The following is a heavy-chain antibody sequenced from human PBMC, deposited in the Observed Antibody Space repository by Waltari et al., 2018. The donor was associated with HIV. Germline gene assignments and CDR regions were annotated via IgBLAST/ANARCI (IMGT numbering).Heavy chain of an antibody. V-gene: IGHV1-18*04. CDR3: VRDLSPMGKSGWYDS. CDR1: GFSFTRYA. J-gene: IGHJ1*01. Sequence: QVRLVHSGAEGKKPGASVKVSCKGSGFSFTRYASSWVRQAPGQGLEWMGWIHTYTGNTGSAENFQGRVTMTRDTFTNTIYMELRTLKSDDSAIYFCVRDLSPMGKSGWYDSWGQGTVVTVSS. CDR2: IHTYTGNT. D-gene: IGHD6-19*01.